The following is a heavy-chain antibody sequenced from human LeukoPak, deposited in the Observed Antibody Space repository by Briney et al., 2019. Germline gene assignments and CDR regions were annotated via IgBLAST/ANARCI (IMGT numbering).Heavy chain of an antibody. J-gene: IGHJ4*02. CDR2: IRYDGSNK. CDR3: AKDRGFYDSSGYDGFEY. CDR1: GFTFSSYG. V-gene: IGHV3-30*02. Sequence: GGSLRLSCAASGFTFSSYGMHWVRQAPGKGLEWVAFIRYDGSNKYYADSVKGRFTISRDNSKNTLYLQMNSLRAEDTAVYYCAKDRGFYDSSGYDGFEYWGQGTLVTVSS. D-gene: IGHD3-22*01.